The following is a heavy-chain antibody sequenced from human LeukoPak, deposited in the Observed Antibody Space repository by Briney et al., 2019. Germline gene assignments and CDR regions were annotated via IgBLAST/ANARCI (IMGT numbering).Heavy chain of an antibody. J-gene: IGHJ4*02. CDR3: AKAWGHYYDSTTHLGGYFDY. CDR1: GGTFSSYA. D-gene: IGHD3-22*01. Sequence: ASVTVSCKASGGTFSSYAISWVRQAPGQGLEWMGGIIPIFGTANYAQKFQGRVTITADESTSTAYMELSSLRSEDTAVYYCAKAWGHYYDSTTHLGGYFDYWGQGTLVTVSS. CDR2: IIPIFGTA. V-gene: IGHV1-69*13.